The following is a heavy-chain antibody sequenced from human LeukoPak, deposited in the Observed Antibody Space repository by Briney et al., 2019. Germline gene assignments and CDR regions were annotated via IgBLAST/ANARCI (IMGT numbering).Heavy chain of an antibody. CDR1: GGSISSSSYY. CDR2: IYYSGST. Sequence: SETLSLTCTVSGGSISSSSYYWGWIRQPPGKGLEWIESIYYSGSTYYNPSLKSRVTISVDTSKNQFSLKLSSVTAADTAAYYCARQGGSYYTPFDSWGQGTLVTVSS. CDR3: ARQGGSYYTPFDS. J-gene: IGHJ4*02. D-gene: IGHD1-26*01. V-gene: IGHV4-39*01.